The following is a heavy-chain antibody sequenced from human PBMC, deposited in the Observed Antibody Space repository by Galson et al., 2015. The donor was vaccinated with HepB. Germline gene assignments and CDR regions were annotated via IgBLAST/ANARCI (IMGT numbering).Heavy chain of an antibody. V-gene: IGHV3-15*01. Sequence: SLRLSCAASGFTFSNAWMSWVRQAPGKGLEWVGRIKSKTDGGTTDYAAPVKGRFTISRDDSKNMLYLQMNSLKTEDTAVYHCTTEGPGHYLDAFDIWGQGTMVTVSS. CDR1: GFTFSNAW. D-gene: IGHD4-17*01. CDR2: IKSKTDGGTT. J-gene: IGHJ3*02. CDR3: TTEGPGHYLDAFDI.